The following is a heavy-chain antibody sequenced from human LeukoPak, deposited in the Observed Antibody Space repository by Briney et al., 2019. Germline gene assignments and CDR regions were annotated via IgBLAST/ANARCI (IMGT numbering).Heavy chain of an antibody. CDR1: GFTVSGSY. CDR3: ARLVVDSHAFDV. CDR2: LHSVGTI. Sequence: PGGSLRLSCAASGFTVSGSYMSWIRQAPGKGLEWVSILHSVGTIYYADSVKGRFTISRDNSRNALYLQMNSLRVEDAAVYYCARLVVDSHAFDVWGQGTMVTVSS. V-gene: IGHV3-53*01. J-gene: IGHJ3*01. D-gene: IGHD6-19*01.